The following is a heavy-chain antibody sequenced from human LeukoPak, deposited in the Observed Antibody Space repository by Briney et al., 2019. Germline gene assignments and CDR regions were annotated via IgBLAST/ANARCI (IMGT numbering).Heavy chain of an antibody. Sequence: PGGSLRLSCAASGFTFSSYSMNWVRQAPGKGLEWVSSISSSSSYIYYADSVKGRFTIPRDNAKNSLYLQMNSLRAEDTAVYYCARVLGYCSSTSCYPYGMDVWGQGTTVTVSS. V-gene: IGHV3-21*01. J-gene: IGHJ6*02. CDR2: ISSSSSYI. CDR1: GFTFSSYS. CDR3: ARVLGYCSSTSCYPYGMDV. D-gene: IGHD2-2*01.